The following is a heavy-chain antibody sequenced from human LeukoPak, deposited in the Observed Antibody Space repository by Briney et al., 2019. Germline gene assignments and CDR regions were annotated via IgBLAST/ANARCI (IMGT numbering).Heavy chain of an antibody. CDR1: GGSISSYY. D-gene: IGHD3-3*01. V-gene: IGHV4-34*01. J-gene: IGHJ4*02. Sequence: PSETLSLTCTVSGGSISSYYWSWIRQPPGKGLEWIGEINHSGSTNYNPSLKSRVTISVDTSKNQFSLKLSSVTAADTAVYYCARGAAEWRIFRRSGFDYWGQGTLVTVSS. CDR2: INHSGST. CDR3: ARGAAEWRIFRRSGFDY.